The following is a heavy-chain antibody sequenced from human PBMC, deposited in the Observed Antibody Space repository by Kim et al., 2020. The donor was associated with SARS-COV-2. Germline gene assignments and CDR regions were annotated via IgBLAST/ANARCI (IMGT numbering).Heavy chain of an antibody. J-gene: IGHJ5*02. CDR1: GASISSSSC. V-gene: IGHV4-4*02. CDR3: ARGVSSAWTLRAWFDP. D-gene: IGHD3-22*01. Sequence: SETLSLTCVVSGASISSSSCWSWVRQPPGKGLEWIGEVDHSGTTSYNVSLQNRVSILVDKSKNQFSLRLTSVSAADTAVYYCARGVSSAWTLRAWFDPWG. CDR2: VDHSGTT.